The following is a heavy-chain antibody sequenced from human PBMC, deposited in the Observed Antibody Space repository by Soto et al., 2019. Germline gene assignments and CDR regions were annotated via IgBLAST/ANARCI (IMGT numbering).Heavy chain of an antibody. V-gene: IGHV1-69*01. Sequence: QVQLVQSGAEVKKPGSSVKASCKASGGTFSTYAFSWVRQAPGQGLEWMGGIIPIFGTTNYAQKFQGRVTIIADESTSTAYMELSSLRSEDTAVYYCATIPKPSYYDTRPPYFFDYWGQGTLVTVSS. J-gene: IGHJ4*02. CDR2: IIPIFGTT. CDR1: GGTFSTYA. CDR3: ATIPKPSYYDTRPPYFFDY. D-gene: IGHD3-22*01.